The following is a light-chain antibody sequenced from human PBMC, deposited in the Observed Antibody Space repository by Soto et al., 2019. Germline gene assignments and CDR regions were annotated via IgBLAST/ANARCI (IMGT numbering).Light chain of an antibody. Sequence: DIQMTQSPSSLSASVGDRVTITCRASQGLRNDLGWYQQRQGKAPKRLIYAASSLQIGVPSRFSGSGSGTEFPLIVSSLEPEDFATYYCLQHNIDPWTFGQGTKVEIK. CDR2: AAS. CDR1: QGLRND. V-gene: IGKV1-17*01. CDR3: LQHNIDPWT. J-gene: IGKJ1*01.